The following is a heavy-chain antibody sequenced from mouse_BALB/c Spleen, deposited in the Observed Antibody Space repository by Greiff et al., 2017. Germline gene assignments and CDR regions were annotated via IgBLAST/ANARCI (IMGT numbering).Heavy chain of an antibody. D-gene: IGHD1-2*01. CDR1: GYTFTSYW. CDR3: AREDGFAY. CDR2: IDPSDSYT. J-gene: IGHJ3*01. V-gene: IGHV1S127*01. Sequence: QVQLQQPGAELVKPGASVKMSCKASGYTFTSYWMHWVQQRPGQGLEWIGVIDPSDSYTSYNQKFKGKATLTVDTSSSTAYMQLSSLTSEDSAVYYCAREDGFAYWGQGTLVTVSA.